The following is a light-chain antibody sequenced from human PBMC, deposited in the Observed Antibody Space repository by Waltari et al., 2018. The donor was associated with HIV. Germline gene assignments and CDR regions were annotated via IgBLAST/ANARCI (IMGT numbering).Light chain of an antibody. CDR2: KAS. V-gene: IGKV1-5*03. CDR3: QHYNSYPWT. Sequence: DIQMTQSPSTLSASVGDRVTITCRASQSISSWLAWYQQKPGNAPNLLIYKASSLESGVPSRFSGSGSGTEFTLTISSLQPDDFATYYCQHYNSYPWTFGQGTKVEIK. J-gene: IGKJ1*01. CDR1: QSISSW.